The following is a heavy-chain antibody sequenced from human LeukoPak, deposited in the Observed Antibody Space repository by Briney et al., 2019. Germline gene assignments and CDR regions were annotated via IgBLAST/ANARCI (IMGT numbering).Heavy chain of an antibody. CDR1: GYTFTDYY. Sequence: ASVKVSCKASGYTFTDYYMHWVRQAPGQGLEWMGWINPKSGGTNYAQKLQGRVTMTRDTSIRTAYMELSRLRSDDTALFYCARGPGLSATGTPFWGQGTLVTVSS. CDR3: ARGPGLSATGTPF. CDR2: INPKSGGT. V-gene: IGHV1-2*02. D-gene: IGHD6-13*01. J-gene: IGHJ4*02.